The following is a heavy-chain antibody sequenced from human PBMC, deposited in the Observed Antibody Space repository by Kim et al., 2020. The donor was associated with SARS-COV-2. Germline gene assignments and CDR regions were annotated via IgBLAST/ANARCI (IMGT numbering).Heavy chain of an antibody. D-gene: IGHD6-13*01. J-gene: IGHJ4*02. CDR3: ASRGYYIDF. Sequence: GGSLRLSCAASGFTFSSYAMTWVRQAPGKGLEWVSFISSTGSIIYYADSVEGRSTISSDNAKNSVSLQMNSLRDEDTAMYYCASRGYYIDFWGQGTLVTV. CDR2: ISSTGSII. CDR1: GFTFSSYA. V-gene: IGHV3-48*02.